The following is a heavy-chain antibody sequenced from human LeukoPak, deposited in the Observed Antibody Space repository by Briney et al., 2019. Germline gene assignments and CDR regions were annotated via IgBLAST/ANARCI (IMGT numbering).Heavy chain of an antibody. D-gene: IGHD3-3*01. Sequence: SETLSHTCTVSGGSISAYYWNWIRQPAGKGLEWIGRIYTSGSANYNPSLKSRVTMSVDTSKNQFSLRLSSVTAADTAVYYCARGHYYDFWSGYYQGWFDPWGQGTLVTVSS. V-gene: IGHV4-4*07. CDR2: IYTSGSA. J-gene: IGHJ5*02. CDR3: ARGHYYDFWSGYYQGWFDP. CDR1: GGSISAYY.